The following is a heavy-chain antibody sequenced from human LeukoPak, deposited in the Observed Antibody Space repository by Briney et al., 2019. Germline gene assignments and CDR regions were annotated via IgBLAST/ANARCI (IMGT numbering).Heavy chain of an antibody. CDR3: ARHGHRGYNWNYLHPADY. CDR2: IYPGDSDT. D-gene: IGHD1-7*01. J-gene: IGHJ4*02. CDR1: GYSFTSYW. V-gene: IGHV5-51*01. Sequence: GESLKISCKGSGYSFTSYWIGWVRQMPGKGLEWMGIIYPGDSDTRYSPSFQGQVTISADKSISTAYLQWSSLKASDTAMYYCARHGHRGYNWNYLHPADYWGQGTLATVSS.